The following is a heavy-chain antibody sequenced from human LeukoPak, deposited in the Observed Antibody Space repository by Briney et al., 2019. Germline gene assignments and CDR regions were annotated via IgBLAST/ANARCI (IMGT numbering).Heavy chain of an antibody. CDR2: IYYTGNT. Sequence: PETPSLTRTLSRGSITKYYWNWIRQPPGKGLEWIGYIYYTGNTNYNPSLKSRVTISVDPSKKQFSLKLSSVTAADTAVYYCARDGLQLQSWGQGTLVTVS. D-gene: IGHD1-1*01. V-gene: IGHV4-59*01. CDR1: RGSITKYY. J-gene: IGHJ5*02. CDR3: ARDGLQLQS.